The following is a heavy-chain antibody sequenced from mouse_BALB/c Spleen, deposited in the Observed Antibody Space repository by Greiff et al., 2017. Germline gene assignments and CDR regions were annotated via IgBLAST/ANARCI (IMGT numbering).Heavy chain of an antibody. CDR2: IYPYNGGT. J-gene: IGHJ3*01. CDR1: GYTFTDYN. CDR3: ARSPYGYDGAWFAY. D-gene: IGHD2-2*01. V-gene: IGHV1S29*02. Sequence: VQLQQSGPELVKPGASVKISCKASGYTFTDYNMHWVKQSHGKSLEWIGYIYPYNGGTGYNQKFKSKATLTVDNSSSTAYMELRSLTSEDSAVYYCARSPYGYDGAWFAYWGQGTLVTVSA.